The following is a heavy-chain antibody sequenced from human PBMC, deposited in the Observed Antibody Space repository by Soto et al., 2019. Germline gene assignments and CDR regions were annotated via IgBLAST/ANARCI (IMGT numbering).Heavy chain of an antibody. Sequence: ASVKVSCKVSGYTLTELSMHWVRQAPGKGLEWVGGLDPEDGETIYAQKFQGRVTMTEDTSTDTAYMELSSLRSEDTAVYYCATDLRTKYDFWSGYYRLDAFDIWGQGTMVTVSS. D-gene: IGHD3-3*01. CDR2: LDPEDGET. CDR3: ATDLRTKYDFWSGYYRLDAFDI. V-gene: IGHV1-24*01. CDR1: GYTLTELS. J-gene: IGHJ3*02.